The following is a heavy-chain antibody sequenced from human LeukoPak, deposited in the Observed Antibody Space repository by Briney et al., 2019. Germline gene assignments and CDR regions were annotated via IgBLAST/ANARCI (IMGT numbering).Heavy chain of an antibody. CDR1: GYTFTGYH. CDR2: INPNSGGT. V-gene: IGHV1-2*02. CDR3: ARTHLIRGVGMDV. J-gene: IGHJ6*02. Sequence: ASVKVSCKASGYTFTGYHVHWVRQAPGRGLEWMGWINPNSGGTNYAQKFQGRVTMTRDTSISTAYMELSSLRSEDTAVYYCARTHLIRGVGMDVWGQGTTVTVSS.